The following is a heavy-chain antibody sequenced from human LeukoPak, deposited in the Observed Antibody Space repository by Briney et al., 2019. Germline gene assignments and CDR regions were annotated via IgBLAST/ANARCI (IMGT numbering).Heavy chain of an antibody. CDR2: IKPDSGDT. V-gene: IGHV1-2*02. J-gene: IGHJ5*02. Sequence: ASVKVSCKASGYTFSGYYIHWVRQAPGQGLEWMGLIKPDSGDTNYAQNFRGRVTMTRDTSITTAYMELNRLTSDDTAVYYRVRDRPHNWFDPWGQGTLVTVSS. CDR3: VRDRPHNWFDP. CDR1: GYTFSGYY.